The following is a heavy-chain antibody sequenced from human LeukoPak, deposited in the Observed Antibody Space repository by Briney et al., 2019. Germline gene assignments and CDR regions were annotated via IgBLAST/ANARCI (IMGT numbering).Heavy chain of an antibody. CDR1: GGSFSGYY. Sequence: SETLSLTCAVYGGSFSGYYWSWIRQPPGKGLEWIGEINHSGSTNYNPSLKSRVTISVDTSKNHLSLKVTSMTAADTAVYYCARRVRGVNDAFDIWGQGTMVSVSS. CDR2: INHSGST. V-gene: IGHV4-34*01. J-gene: IGHJ3*02. D-gene: IGHD3-10*01. CDR3: ARRVRGVNDAFDI.